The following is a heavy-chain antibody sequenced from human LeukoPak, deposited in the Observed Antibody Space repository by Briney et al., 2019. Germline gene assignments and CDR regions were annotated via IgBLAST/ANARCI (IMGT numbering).Heavy chain of an antibody. Sequence: SVKVSCKASGGTFSSYAISWVRQAPGQGLEWMGGIIPIFGTANYAQKFQGRVTITADESTSTAYMELSSLRSEDTAVYYCARDPDYYDSSGQAYDYWGQGTLVTVSS. J-gene: IGHJ4*02. CDR3: ARDPDYYDSSGQAYDY. D-gene: IGHD3-22*01. V-gene: IGHV1-69*13. CDR1: GGTFSSYA. CDR2: IIPIFGTA.